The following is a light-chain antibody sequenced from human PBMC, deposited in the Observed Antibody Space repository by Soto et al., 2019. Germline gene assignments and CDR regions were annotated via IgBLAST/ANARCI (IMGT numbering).Light chain of an antibody. CDR3: QQRSNWPPIT. J-gene: IGKJ5*01. CDR1: QSVSSY. Sequence: EIVLTQSPATLSLSPGERATLSCRASQSVSSYVAWYQQKPGQAPRLLIYDASHRATGIPARFRGSGSGTDFTLTISSLEPEDFAVYYCQQRSNWPPITFGQGTRLEIK. CDR2: DAS. V-gene: IGKV3-11*01.